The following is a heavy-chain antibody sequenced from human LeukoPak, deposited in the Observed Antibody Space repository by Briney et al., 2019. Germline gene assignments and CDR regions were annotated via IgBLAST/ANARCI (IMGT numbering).Heavy chain of an antibody. V-gene: IGHV3-23*01. J-gene: IGHJ5*02. CDR1: GFTFSSYA. Sequence: GGSLRLSCAASGFTFSSYAMSWVRQAPGKGLEWVSAISGSGGSTYYADSVKGRFTISRDNAKNLLYLQMNSLRAGDTAVYYCAKGTRLVREVNIYPLILPWAEGTRVRVS. CDR3: AKGTRLVREVNIYPLILP. CDR2: ISGSGGST. D-gene: IGHD3-10*01.